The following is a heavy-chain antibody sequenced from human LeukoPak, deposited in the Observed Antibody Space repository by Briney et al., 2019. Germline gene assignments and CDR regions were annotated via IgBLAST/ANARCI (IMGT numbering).Heavy chain of an antibody. CDR1: GFTFSSYD. D-gene: IGHD4-17*01. J-gene: IGHJ3*02. V-gene: IGHV3-53*01. Sequence: PGGSLRLSCAASGFTFSSYDVHWVRQAPGKGLEWVSIIESGGNTYYADSVKGRFTISRDNSKSTVFLQMNSLRAEDTAFYYCAKRVGYGYGIDIWGPGTMVTVSS. CDR3: AKRVGYGYGIDI. CDR2: IESGGNT.